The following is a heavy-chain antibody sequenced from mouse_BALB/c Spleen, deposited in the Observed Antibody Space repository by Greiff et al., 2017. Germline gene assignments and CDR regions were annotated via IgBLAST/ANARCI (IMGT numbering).Heavy chain of an antibody. Sequence: QVTLKESGPGILQPSQTLSLTCSFSGFSLSTYGIGVGWIRQPSGKGLEWLAHIWWNDNKYYNTALKSRLTISKDTSNNQVFLKIASVDTADTATYYCARIETPYYGSSYQYFDYWGQGTTLTVSS. CDR2: IWWNDNK. V-gene: IGHV8-11*01. CDR1: GFSLSTYGIG. J-gene: IGHJ2*01. D-gene: IGHD1-1*01. CDR3: ARIETPYYGSSYQYFDY.